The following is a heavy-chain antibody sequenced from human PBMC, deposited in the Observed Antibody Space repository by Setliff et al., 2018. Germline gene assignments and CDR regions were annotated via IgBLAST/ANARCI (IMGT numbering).Heavy chain of an antibody. CDR3: ARGGSPYYFDY. J-gene: IGHJ4*02. V-gene: IGHV3-74*01. D-gene: IGHD3-16*01. Sequence: PGGSLRLSCAASGFTFSDYWMHWVRQVPGKGLMWVSRINTDGSTTTYADSVKGRFTISRDNSKNTLYLQMNSLRAEDTAVYYCARGGSPYYFDYWGQGTLVTVSS. CDR2: INTDGSTT. CDR1: GFTFSDYW.